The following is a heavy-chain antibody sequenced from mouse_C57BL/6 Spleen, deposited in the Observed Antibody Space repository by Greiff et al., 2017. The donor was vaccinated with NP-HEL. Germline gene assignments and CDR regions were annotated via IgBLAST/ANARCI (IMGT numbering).Heavy chain of an antibody. CDR1: GFTFSDYG. Sequence: EVHLVESGGGLVKPGGSLKLSCAASGFTFSDYGMHWVRQAPEKGLEWVAYISSGSSTIYYADTVKGRFTISRDNAKNTLFLQLTSLRSEDTAMYYCARWFLTSFDYWGQGTSLTVSS. V-gene: IGHV5-17*01. CDR2: ISSGSSTI. D-gene: IGHD1-1*02. CDR3: ARWFLTSFDY. J-gene: IGHJ2*03.